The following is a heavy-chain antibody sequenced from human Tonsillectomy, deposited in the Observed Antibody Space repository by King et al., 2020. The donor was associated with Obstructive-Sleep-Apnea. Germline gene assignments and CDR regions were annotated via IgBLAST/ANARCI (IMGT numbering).Heavy chain of an antibody. CDR2: ISSNGGST. CDR1: GFTFSSKA. Sequence: EVQLVESGGGLVQPGGSLRLSCAASGFTFSSKAMHWVRQAPGKGLEYVSAISSNGGSTFYANSVKGRFTISRDNSKSTLYLQMGSLRTEDMAVYYCARDVGQQLVRRPYYFDYWGQGTLVTVSS. V-gene: IGHV3-64*01. CDR3: ARDVGQQLVRRPYYFDY. D-gene: IGHD6-13*01. J-gene: IGHJ4*02.